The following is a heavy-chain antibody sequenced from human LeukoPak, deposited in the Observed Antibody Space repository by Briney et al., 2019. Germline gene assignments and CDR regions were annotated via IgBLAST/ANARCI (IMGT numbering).Heavy chain of an antibody. Sequence: ASVKVSCKASGYTFSTTHMHWVRQAPGQGLEWMGIIHPSGSDTRSAQKFQGRVTLTSDTSTSTVYMELSSLTSEDTAVYYCARDLVGGWTIDYWGQGTLVTASS. D-gene: IGHD6-19*01. J-gene: IGHJ4*02. V-gene: IGHV1-46*01. CDR1: GYTFSTTH. CDR3: ARDLVGGWTIDY. CDR2: IHPSGSDT.